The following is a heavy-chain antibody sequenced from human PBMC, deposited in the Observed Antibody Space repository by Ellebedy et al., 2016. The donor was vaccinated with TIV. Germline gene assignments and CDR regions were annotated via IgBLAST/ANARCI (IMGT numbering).Heavy chain of an antibody. D-gene: IGHD2-2*01. J-gene: IGHJ4*02. CDR2: IYYSGST. V-gene: IGHV4-59*01. CDR1: GGSISSYY. CDR3: ARGGTYQLLWGNY. Sequence: SETLSLXXTVSGGSISSYYWSWIRQPPGKGLEWIGYIYYSGSTNYNPSLKSRVTISVDTSKNQFSLKLSSVTAADTAVYYCARGGTYQLLWGNYWGQGTLVTVSS.